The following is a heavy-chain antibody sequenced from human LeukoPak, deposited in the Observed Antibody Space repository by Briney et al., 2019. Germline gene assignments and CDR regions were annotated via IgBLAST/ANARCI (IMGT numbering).Heavy chain of an antibody. CDR2: IYYTGGA. J-gene: IGHJ6*04. CDR3: ARGPKSNSWPPRNYYYGMDV. D-gene: IGHD6-13*01. Sequence: SQTLSLTCTVSGGSISSDNYCWSWIRQPPGKGLEWIGYIYYTGGADYNSSLKSRVTISVDTSKNQLSLKLSSVTAADTAVYYCARGPKSNSWPPRNYYYGMDVWGKGTTVTVSS. CDR1: GGSISSDNYC. V-gene: IGHV4-30-4*01.